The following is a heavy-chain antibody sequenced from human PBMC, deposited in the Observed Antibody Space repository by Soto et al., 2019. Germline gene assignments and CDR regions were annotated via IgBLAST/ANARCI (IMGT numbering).Heavy chain of an antibody. CDR2: IYYSGNT. D-gene: IGHD3-22*01. Sequence: TLSLTGTLRGGSVSSGEYSSGWFRQHPGKGLEWIGFIYYSGNTYYNPSLKSRLTISIDTSKNQFSLKLNSVTAADTAVYYCARDGHSSGFFDYWGQGMLVTVSS. J-gene: IGHJ4*02. CDR1: GGSVSSGEYS. CDR3: ARDGHSSGFFDY. V-gene: IGHV4-31*03.